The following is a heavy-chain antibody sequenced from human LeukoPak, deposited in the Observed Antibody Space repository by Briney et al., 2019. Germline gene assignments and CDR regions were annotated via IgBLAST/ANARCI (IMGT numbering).Heavy chain of an antibody. CDR3: ARKTERQTGGDY. CDR2: IYSGGST. Sequence: PGGSLRLSCAASGFSINRNYMTWVRQAPGEGLEWVSLIYSGGSTSYADSVKGRFTISRDNSKNTLYLQMNSLRAEDTAVYYCARKTERQTGGDYWGQGTLVTVSS. D-gene: IGHD1-1*01. CDR1: GFSINRNY. V-gene: IGHV3-66*01. J-gene: IGHJ4*02.